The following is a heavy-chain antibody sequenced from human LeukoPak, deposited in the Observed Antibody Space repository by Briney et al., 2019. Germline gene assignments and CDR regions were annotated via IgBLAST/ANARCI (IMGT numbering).Heavy chain of an antibody. CDR1: GFSFSSSG. D-gene: IGHD2-15*01. J-gene: IGHJ4*02. Sequence: TGGSLRLSCTASGFSFSSSGMNWVRQAPGKGLEWVSAISGSGGSTYYADSVKGRLTISRDNSKNTLYLQMNSLRAEDTAVYYCARLVCGGGSCPAEFDYWGQGTLVTVSS. V-gene: IGHV3-23*01. CDR2: ISGSGGST. CDR3: ARLVCGGGSCPAEFDY.